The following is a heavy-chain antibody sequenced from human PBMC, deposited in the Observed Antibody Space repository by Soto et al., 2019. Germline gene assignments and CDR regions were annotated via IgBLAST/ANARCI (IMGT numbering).Heavy chain of an antibody. D-gene: IGHD3-16*01. CDR1: GFTFSSYG. CDR2: ISYDGSNK. CDR3: AKEGPNLINEYFQH. J-gene: IGHJ1*01. Sequence: PGGSLRLSCAASGFTFSSYGMHWVRQAPGKGLEWVAVISYDGSNKYYADSVKGRFTISRDNSKNTLYLQMNSLRAEDTAVYYCAKEGPNLINEYFQHWGQGTLVTVSS. V-gene: IGHV3-30*18.